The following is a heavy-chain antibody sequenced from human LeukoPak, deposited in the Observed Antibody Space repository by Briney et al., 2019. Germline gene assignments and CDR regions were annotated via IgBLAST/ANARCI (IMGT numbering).Heavy chain of an antibody. CDR1: GFTFSSYG. V-gene: IGHV3-30*02. CDR3: ARFWDKDFWSGYYFRNADAFDI. D-gene: IGHD3-3*01. J-gene: IGHJ3*02. CDR2: IRYDGSNK. Sequence: GGSLRLSCAASGFTFSSYGMHWVRQAPGKGLEWVAFIRYDGSNKYYADSVKGRFTISRDNSKNTLYLQMNSLRAEDAAVYYCARFWDKDFWSGYYFRNADAFDIWGQGTMVTVSS.